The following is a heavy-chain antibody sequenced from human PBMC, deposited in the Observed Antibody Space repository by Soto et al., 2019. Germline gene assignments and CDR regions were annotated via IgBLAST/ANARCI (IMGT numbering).Heavy chain of an antibody. J-gene: IGHJ1*01. CDR3: VKDESINWYGGHFRH. D-gene: IGHD6-13*01. Sequence: EVQLVESGGGLVQPGRSLRLSCAASGFTFDDYAMHWVRQVPGKGLEWVSGLDWTSGSIGYGDSVKGGFAISRDNAKNSLHLQMNSLSAEDTAFYYCVKDESINWYGGHFRHWGQGTLVTVSS. V-gene: IGHV3-9*01. CDR2: LDWTSGSI. CDR1: GFTFDDYA.